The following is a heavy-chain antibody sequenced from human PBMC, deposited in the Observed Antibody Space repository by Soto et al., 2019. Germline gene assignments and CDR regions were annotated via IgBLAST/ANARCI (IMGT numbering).Heavy chain of an antibody. D-gene: IGHD2-15*01. J-gene: IGHJ6*02. V-gene: IGHV1-69*13. CDR1: GGTFSSDA. CDR3: ARAFSGGSCYSVVCYYYGMDV. Sequence: SVKVSCKASGGTFSSDAISGVRQAPGQGLEWMGGIIPIFGTANYAQKFQGRVTITADESTSTAYMELSSLRSEDTAVYYCARAFSGGSCYSVVCYYYGMDVWGQGTTVTV. CDR2: IIPIFGTA.